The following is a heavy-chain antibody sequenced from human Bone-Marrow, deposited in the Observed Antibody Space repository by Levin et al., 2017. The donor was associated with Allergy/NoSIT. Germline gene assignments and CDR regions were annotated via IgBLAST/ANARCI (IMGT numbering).Heavy chain of an antibody. Sequence: LRLSCSLSGGSISTGGFHWSWVRQRPGMGLEWIGYIYYSGNTYYNPSLQSRLSISIDTSKNQFSLRLTSVTAAATAVYYCAREDGYVFDYWGQGTLVTVSS. CDR1: GGSISTGGFH. D-gene: IGHD5-24*01. CDR3: AREDGYVFDY. J-gene: IGHJ4*02. CDR2: IYYSGNT. V-gene: IGHV4-31*03.